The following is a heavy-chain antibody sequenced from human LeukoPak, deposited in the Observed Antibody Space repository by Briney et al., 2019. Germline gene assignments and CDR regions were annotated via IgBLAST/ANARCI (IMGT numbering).Heavy chain of an antibody. D-gene: IGHD3-22*01. V-gene: IGHV3-21*04. Sequence: TGGSLRLSCAASGFTFSSYSMNWVRPAPGKGLEWVSSISSSSSYIYYADSVKGRFTISRDNAKNSLYLQMNSLRAEDTALYYCAKDISSRYYDSSGTIDYWGQGTLVTVSS. CDR2: ISSSSSYI. CDR3: AKDISSRYYDSSGTIDY. J-gene: IGHJ4*02. CDR1: GFTFSSYS.